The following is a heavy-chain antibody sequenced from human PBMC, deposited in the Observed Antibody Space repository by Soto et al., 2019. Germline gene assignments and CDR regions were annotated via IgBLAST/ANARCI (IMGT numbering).Heavy chain of an antibody. Sequence: PSQTLSLTCVISGDSVSSNNAAWNWIRQSPSRGLEWLGRTYYRSKWYNDYAVSVKSRIDINPDTSKNQFSLQLNSVSPEDTAMYYCARESYGSGSYDGMDVWGQGTTVNVSS. CDR3: ARESYGSGSYDGMDV. V-gene: IGHV6-1*01. D-gene: IGHD3-10*01. CDR1: GDSVSSNNAA. CDR2: TYYRSKWYN. J-gene: IGHJ6*02.